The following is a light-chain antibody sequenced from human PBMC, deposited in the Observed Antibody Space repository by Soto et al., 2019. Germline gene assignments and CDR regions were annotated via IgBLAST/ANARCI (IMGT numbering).Light chain of an antibody. CDR2: RSD. V-gene: IGLV1-47*01. Sequence: QSVLTQPPSASGTPGQRVTISCSGSSSNIETNYVYWYQQLPGAAPKLLIYRSDQRPSGVPDRFSGSKSGTSASLAISGLRSEDEADYYCAAWDDSLSSAVFGGGTQLTVL. J-gene: IGLJ7*01. CDR3: AAWDDSLSSAV. CDR1: SSNIETNY.